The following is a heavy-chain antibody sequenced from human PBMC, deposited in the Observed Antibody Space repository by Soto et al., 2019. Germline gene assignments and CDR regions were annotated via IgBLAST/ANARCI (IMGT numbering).Heavy chain of an antibody. D-gene: IGHD4-4*01. CDR3: ARCMTTISPGGDYYYGMDV. Sequence: LSLTCTASVCSLTSGGYFWSWIRQHPGKGLEWIGYIYYSGSTYYNPPLKSRVTISVDTSKNQFSLTLNSLTAADTAVYYCARCMTTISPGGDYYYGMDVWGQGTTVTVSS. V-gene: IGHV4-31*03. CDR2: IYYSGST. CDR1: VCSLTSGGYF. J-gene: IGHJ6*02.